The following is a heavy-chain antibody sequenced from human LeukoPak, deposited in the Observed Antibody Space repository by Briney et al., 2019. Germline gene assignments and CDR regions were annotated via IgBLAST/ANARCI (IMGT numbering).Heavy chain of an antibody. CDR3: ARTAQLGYCSSTSCYPFDY. J-gene: IGHJ4*02. V-gene: IGHV1-46*01. Sequence: ASVKVSCKASGYTFTSYYMHWVRQAPGQGLEWMGIINPSGGSTSYAQKFQGRVTITADESTSTAYMELSSLRSEDTAVYYCARTAQLGYCSSTSCYPFDYWGQGTLVTVSS. CDR1: GYTFTSYY. CDR2: INPSGGST. D-gene: IGHD2-2*01.